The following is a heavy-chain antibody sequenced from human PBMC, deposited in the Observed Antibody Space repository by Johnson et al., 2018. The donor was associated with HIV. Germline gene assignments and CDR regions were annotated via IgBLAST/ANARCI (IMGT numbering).Heavy chain of an antibody. CDR3: AKTTRGNWGSCFDI. CDR1: GFTFSSYA. D-gene: IGHD7-27*01. J-gene: IGHJ3*02. Sequence: VQLVESGGGVVQPGRSLRLSCAASGFTFSSYAMHWVRQAPGKGLEWVAVISYDGSNKYYADSVKGRFTISRDNSKNTLYLQMNSLRAEDTAVYYCAKTTRGNWGSCFDIWGRGTMVTVSS. V-gene: IGHV3-30*14. CDR2: ISYDGSNK.